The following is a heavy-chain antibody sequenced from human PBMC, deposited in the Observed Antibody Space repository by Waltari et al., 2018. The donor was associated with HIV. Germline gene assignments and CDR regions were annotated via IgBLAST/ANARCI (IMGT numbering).Heavy chain of an antibody. V-gene: IGHV4-34*01. J-gene: IGHJ4*02. CDR1: GGSFSGYY. D-gene: IGHD5-18*01. Sequence: QVQLQQWGAGLLKPSETLSLTCAVYGGSFSGYYWLWIRQPPGKGLELIGEINHSGSTNYNPSLKSRVTISVDTSKNQFSLKLSSVTAADTAVYYCARGDTFVDTAMPSYHYWGQGTLVTVSS. CDR3: ARGDTFVDTAMPSYHY. CDR2: INHSGST.